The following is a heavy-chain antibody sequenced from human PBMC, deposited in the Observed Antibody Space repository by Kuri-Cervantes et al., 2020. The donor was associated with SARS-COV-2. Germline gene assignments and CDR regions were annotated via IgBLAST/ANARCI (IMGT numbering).Heavy chain of an antibody. V-gene: IGHV4-39*01. J-gene: IGHJ6*02. CDR3: ARRVVSGMDV. CDR2: IYYSGST. Sequence: ESLKISCTVSGGSISSSSYYWGWIRQPPGKGLEWIGSIYYSGSTYYNPSLKSRVTISVDTSKNQFSLKLSSVTAADTAVYYCARRVVSGMDVWGQGTTVTVSS. CDR1: GGSISSSSYY. D-gene: IGHD3-22*01.